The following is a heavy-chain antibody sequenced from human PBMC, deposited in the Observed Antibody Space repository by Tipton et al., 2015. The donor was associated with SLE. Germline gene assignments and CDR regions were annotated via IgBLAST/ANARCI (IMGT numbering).Heavy chain of an antibody. CDR1: GGSISSGSYY. CDR3: ARGGVGANPLDV. J-gene: IGHJ6*04. Sequence: TLSLTCTVSGGSISSGSYYWSWIRQPAGKGLEWIGYIYTSGSTNYNPSLKSRVTISVDTSKNQFSLKLSSVTAADTAVYYCARGGVGANPLDVWGKGTTVTVSS. CDR2: IYTSGST. V-gene: IGHV4-61*09. D-gene: IGHD1-26*01.